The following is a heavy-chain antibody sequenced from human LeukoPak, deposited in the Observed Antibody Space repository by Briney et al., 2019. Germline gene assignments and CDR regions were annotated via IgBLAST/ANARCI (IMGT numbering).Heavy chain of an antibody. CDR1: GFTFSSYA. D-gene: IGHD3-16*01. J-gene: IGHJ4*02. Sequence: GGSLRLSXAASGFTFSSYAMSWVRQAPGKGLEWVSAISGSGGSTYYADSVKGRFTISRDNSKNTLYLQMNSLRAEDTAVYYCAKWGLISQGPLHDDYWGQGTLVTVSS. V-gene: IGHV3-23*01. CDR2: ISGSGGST. CDR3: AKWGLISQGPLHDDY.